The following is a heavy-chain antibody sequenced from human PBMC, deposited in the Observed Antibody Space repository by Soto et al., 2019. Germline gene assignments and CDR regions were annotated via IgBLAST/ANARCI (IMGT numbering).Heavy chain of an antibody. Sequence: GSLRPSCAASGFTFSSYAMSWVRQAPGKGLEWIGEINHSGSTNYNPSLKSRVTISVGTSKNQFSLKLSSVTAANTAVYYCARGHYYYGMDVWGQGTTVTVSS. J-gene: IGHJ6*02. V-gene: IGHV4-34*01. CDR3: ARGHYYYGMDV. CDR1: GFTFSSYA. CDR2: INHSGST.